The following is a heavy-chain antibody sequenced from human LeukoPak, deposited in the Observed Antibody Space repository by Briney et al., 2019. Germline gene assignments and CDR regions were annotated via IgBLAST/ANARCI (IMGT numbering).Heavy chain of an antibody. CDR1: GFTFSSYS. Sequence: GGSLRLSCAASGFTFSSYSMNWVRQAPGKGLEWVSSISSSSSYIYYADSVKGRFTISRDNAKNSLYLQMNSLRAEDTAVYYCARVPVGATTDYFDYWGQGTLVTVSS. D-gene: IGHD1-26*01. CDR2: ISSSSSYI. J-gene: IGHJ4*02. V-gene: IGHV3-21*01. CDR3: ARVPVGATTDYFDY.